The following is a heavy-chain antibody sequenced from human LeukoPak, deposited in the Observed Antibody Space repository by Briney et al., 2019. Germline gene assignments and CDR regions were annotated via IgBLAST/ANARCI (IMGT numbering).Heavy chain of an antibody. V-gene: IGHV3-23*01. D-gene: IGHD2-21*02. J-gene: IGHJ1*01. CDR2: ISGSGGST. Sequence: GGSRRLSCAASGFTFSSYAMSWVRQAPGKGLEWVSAISGSGGSTYYADSVKGRFTISRDNSKNTLYLQMNSLRAEDTAVYYCAKDHPSAPYCGGDCYSSEYFQHWGQGTLVTVSS. CDR1: GFTFSSYA. CDR3: AKDHPSAPYCGGDCYSSEYFQH.